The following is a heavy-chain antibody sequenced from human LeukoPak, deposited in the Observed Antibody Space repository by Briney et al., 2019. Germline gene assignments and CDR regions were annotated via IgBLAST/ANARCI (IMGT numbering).Heavy chain of an antibody. CDR3: AKESQTYYDIMTGYPNYYFDY. D-gene: IGHD3-9*01. CDR1: KFTFSTSA. CDR2: ISGSGANT. Sequence: GGSLRLSCAASKFTFSTSAMSWVRQAPGKVLEWVSAISGSGANTYYVDSVKGRFTISRDNSKNTLYLEMSSLRSDDTAVYYCAKESQTYYDIMTGYPNYYFDYWGQGTLVTVSS. V-gene: IGHV3-23*01. J-gene: IGHJ4*02.